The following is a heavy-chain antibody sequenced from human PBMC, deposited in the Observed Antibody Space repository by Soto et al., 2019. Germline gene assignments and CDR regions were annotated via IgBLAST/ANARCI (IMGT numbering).Heavy chain of an antibody. D-gene: IGHD2-15*01. CDR3: ARDYGKLNP. V-gene: IGHV3-21*01. J-gene: IGHJ5*02. CDR2: ISSGSNYI. CDR1: GFTFITYT. Sequence: EVQLVESGGGLVKPGGSLRLSCAASGFTFITYTMNWVRQTPGKGLEWVSSISSGSNYIYYADSLKGRFTISRDNAKNSLYLQMNSLRAEDTAVYYCARDYGKLNPWGQGTLVTVS.